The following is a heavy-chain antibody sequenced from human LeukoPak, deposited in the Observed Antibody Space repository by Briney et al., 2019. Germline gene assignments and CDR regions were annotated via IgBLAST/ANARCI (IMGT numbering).Heavy chain of an antibody. CDR1: GFTFSSYA. CDR2: ISYDGSNK. D-gene: IGHD2-15*01. CDR3: AKDALDIVVVVAYYYYYMDV. J-gene: IGHJ6*03. V-gene: IGHV3-30*04. Sequence: QTGGSLRLSCAASGFTFSSYAMHWVRQAPGKGLEWVAVISYDGSNKYYADSVKGRFTISRDNSKNTLYLQMNSLRAEDTAVYYCAKDALDIVVVVAYYYYYMDVWGKGTTVTISS.